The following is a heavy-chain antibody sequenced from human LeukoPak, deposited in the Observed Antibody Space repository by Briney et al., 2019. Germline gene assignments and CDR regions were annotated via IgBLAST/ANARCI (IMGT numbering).Heavy chain of an antibody. J-gene: IGHJ6*03. CDR1: GYSFTNYW. V-gene: IGHV5-51*01. Sequence: GESLKISCKGSGYSFTNYWIGWVRQMPGKGLEWMGIIYPGDSDTRYSPSFQGQVTISADKSISTAYLQWRSLKASDTAMYICARGPYCSTTSCYSPYYYYYMDVWGKGTTVTVSS. CDR2: IYPGDSDT. D-gene: IGHD2-2*01. CDR3: ARGPYCSTTSCYSPYYYYYMDV.